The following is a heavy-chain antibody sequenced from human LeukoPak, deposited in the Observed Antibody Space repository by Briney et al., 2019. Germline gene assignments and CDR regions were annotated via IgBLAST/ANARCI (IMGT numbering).Heavy chain of an antibody. CDR1: GYTFINYG. D-gene: IGHD6-6*01. J-gene: IGHJ4*02. V-gene: IGHV1-18*01. CDR3: ARTAARRFDY. CDR2: ISAYNGNT. Sequence: ASVKVSCKASGYTFINYGISWVRQAPGQGLEWMGWISAYNGNTNYAQKLQGRVTMTRDTSTSTVYMELSSLRSDDTAVYYCARTAARRFDYWGQGTLVTVSS.